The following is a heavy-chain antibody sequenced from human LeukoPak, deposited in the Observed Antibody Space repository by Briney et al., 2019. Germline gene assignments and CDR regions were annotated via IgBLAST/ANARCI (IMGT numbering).Heavy chain of an antibody. CDR3: ARHIRGYSYGFDY. CDR1: GGSSSSSSYY. V-gene: IGHV4-39*01. J-gene: IGHJ4*02. CDR2: IYYSGST. D-gene: IGHD5-18*01. Sequence: PSETLSLTCSVSGGSSSSSSYYGGWIRQPPGKGLEWIGSIYYSGSTFYNPSLKSRVTISVDTSKNQFSLKLSSVTAADTAVYYCARHIRGYSYGFDYWGQGTLVTVSS.